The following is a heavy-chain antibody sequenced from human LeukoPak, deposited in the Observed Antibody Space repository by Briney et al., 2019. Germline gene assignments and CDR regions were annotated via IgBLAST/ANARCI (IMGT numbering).Heavy chain of an antibody. CDR1: GGSFSGYY. CDR3: AREVGATYYYDSSGYYFDY. D-gene: IGHD3-22*01. Sequence: PSETLSLTCAVYGGSFSGYYWSWIRQPPGKGLEWIGEINHSGSTNYNPSLKSRVTISVDTSKNQFSLKLSSVTAADTAVYYCAREVGATYYYDSSGYYFDYWGQGTLVTVSS. CDR2: INHSGST. V-gene: IGHV4-34*01. J-gene: IGHJ4*02.